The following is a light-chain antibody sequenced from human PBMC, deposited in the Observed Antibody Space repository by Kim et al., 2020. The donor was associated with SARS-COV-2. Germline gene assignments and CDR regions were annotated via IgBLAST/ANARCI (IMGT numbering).Light chain of an antibody. CDR2: GNS. CDR1: SSNIGAGYD. CDR3: QSYGV. Sequence: VSGAPGQRVTISCTGSSSNIGAGYDVHWYQQLPGTAPKLLIYGNSNRPSGVPDRFSGSKSGTSASLAITGLQAEDEADYYCQSYGVFGTGTKVTVL. J-gene: IGLJ1*01. V-gene: IGLV1-40*01.